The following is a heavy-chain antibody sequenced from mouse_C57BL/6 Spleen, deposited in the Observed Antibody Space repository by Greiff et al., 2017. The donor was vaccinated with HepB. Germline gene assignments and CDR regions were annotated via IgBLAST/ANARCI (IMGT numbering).Heavy chain of an antibody. CDR3: ARRRDDYDPFAY. J-gene: IGHJ3*01. D-gene: IGHD2-4*01. CDR2: ISSGGSYT. CDR1: GFTFSSYG. V-gene: IGHV5-6*01. Sequence: DVQLQESGGDLVKPGGSLKLSCAASGFTFSSYGMSWVRQTPDKRLEWVATISSGGSYTYYPDSVKGRFTISRDNAKNTLYLQMSRLKSEDTAMYYCARRRDDYDPFAYWGQGTLVTVSA.